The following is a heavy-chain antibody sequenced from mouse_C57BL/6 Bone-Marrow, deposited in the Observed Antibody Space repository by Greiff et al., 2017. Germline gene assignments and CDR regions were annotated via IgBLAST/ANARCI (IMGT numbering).Heavy chain of an antibody. CDR2: INPSSGYT. CDR1: GYTFTSYT. D-gene: IGHD4-1*01. J-gene: IGHJ2*01. CDR3: ARLWDEGYFDY. Sequence: VQLQQSGAELARPGASVKMSCKASGYTFTSYTMHWVKQRPGQGLEWIGYINPSSGYTKYNQKFKDKATLTADKSSSTAYMQRSSLTSEDSAVYYCARLWDEGYFDYWGQGTTLTVSS. V-gene: IGHV1-4*01.